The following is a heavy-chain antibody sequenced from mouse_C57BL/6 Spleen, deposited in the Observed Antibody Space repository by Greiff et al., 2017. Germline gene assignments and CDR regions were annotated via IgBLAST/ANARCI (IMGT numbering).Heavy chain of an antibody. Sequence: VQLQQPGAELVRPGSSVKLSCKASGYTFTSYWMDWVKQRPGQGLEWIGNIYPSDSEPHYNQKFKDKATFTVDKYSSTAYMLLSSLASEDSAVYYCARSRWDGYDAMDYWGQGTSVTVSS. V-gene: IGHV1-61*01. D-gene: IGHD4-1*01. CDR2: IYPSDSEP. CDR3: ARSRWDGYDAMDY. CDR1: GYTFTSYW. J-gene: IGHJ4*01.